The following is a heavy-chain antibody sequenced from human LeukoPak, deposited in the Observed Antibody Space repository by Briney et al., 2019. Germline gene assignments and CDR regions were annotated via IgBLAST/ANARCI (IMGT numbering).Heavy chain of an antibody. V-gene: IGHV3-9*01. J-gene: IGHJ4*02. CDR2: ISWNSGSI. CDR3: AKDNYGSGSYYGLFDY. Sequence: GGSLRLSCAASGFTFDDYAMHWVRQAPGKGLEWVSGISWNSGSIGYADSVKGRFTISRDNAKNSLYLQMNSLRAEDTALYYCAKDNYGSGSYYGLFDYWGQGTLVTVSS. D-gene: IGHD3-10*01. CDR1: GFTFDDYA.